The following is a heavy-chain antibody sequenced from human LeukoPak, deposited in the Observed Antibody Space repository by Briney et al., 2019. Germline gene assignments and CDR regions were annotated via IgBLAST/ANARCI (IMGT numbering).Heavy chain of an antibody. D-gene: IGHD3-10*01. V-gene: IGHV4-38-2*02. CDR1: GGSISSYY. J-gene: IGHJ4*02. CDR2: IYHSGGT. Sequence: SETLSLTYTVSGGSISSYYWGWIRQPPGKGLEWIGSIYHSGGTYYNPSLKSRVTISVDTSKNQFSFKLSSVTAADTALYYCVRDSLYYYGSGSYYLDYWGQGTLVTVSS. CDR3: VRDSLYYYGSGSYYLDY.